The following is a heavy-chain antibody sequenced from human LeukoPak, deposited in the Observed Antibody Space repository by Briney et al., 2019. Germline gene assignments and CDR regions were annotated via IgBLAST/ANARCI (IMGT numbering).Heavy chain of an antibody. Sequence: SETLSLTCTVSGGSISSYYWTWMRQPPGKGLEWIGYIYHSGSTNYNPSLRSRVTISVDTSKNLFSLKPSSVTAADTAVYYCARRRTRPEAFDIWGQGTMVTVSS. D-gene: IGHD6-6*01. CDR1: GGSISSYY. CDR3: ARRRTRPEAFDI. V-gene: IGHV4-59*01. CDR2: IYHSGST. J-gene: IGHJ3*02.